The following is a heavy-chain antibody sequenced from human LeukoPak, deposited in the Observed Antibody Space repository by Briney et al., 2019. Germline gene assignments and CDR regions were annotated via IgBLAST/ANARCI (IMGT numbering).Heavy chain of an antibody. CDR2: IVVGSGNT. Sequence: EASVKVSCKASGFTFTSSAVQWVRQARGQRLEWIGWIVVGSGNTNYAQKFQERVTITRDMSTSTAYMELSSLRSEDTAVYYCAADPSNGWNYAGAFDIWGQGTMVTASS. D-gene: IGHD1-7*01. CDR3: AADPSNGWNYAGAFDI. CDR1: GFTFTSSA. J-gene: IGHJ3*02. V-gene: IGHV1-58*01.